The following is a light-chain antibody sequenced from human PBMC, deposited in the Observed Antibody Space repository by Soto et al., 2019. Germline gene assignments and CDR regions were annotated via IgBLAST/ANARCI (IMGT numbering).Light chain of an antibody. J-gene: IGKJ1*01. CDR1: QSVSKY. CDR2: AAS. Sequence: DIQMTQSPSSLSASVGDRVTLTCRASQSVSKYLNWYQQKQGKAPKLLIYAASSLQSGVPSRFSGSGSGTHFTLTISSLQPEDFATYYCQQSYSDSWTFGQGTKVDIK. V-gene: IGKV1-39*01. CDR3: QQSYSDSWT.